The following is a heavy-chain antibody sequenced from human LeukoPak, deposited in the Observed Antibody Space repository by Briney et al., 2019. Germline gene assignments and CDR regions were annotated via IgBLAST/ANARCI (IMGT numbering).Heavy chain of an antibody. CDR1: GGSFSGYY. Sequence: PSETLSLTCAVYGGSFSGYYWSWIRQPPGKGLEWVGEINHSGSTNYNPSLKSRVTISVDTSKNQFSLKLSSVTAADTAVYYCARALLQLWFSFDYWGQGTLVTVSS. CDR2: INHSGST. D-gene: IGHD5-18*01. V-gene: IGHV4-34*01. CDR3: ARALLQLWFSFDY. J-gene: IGHJ4*02.